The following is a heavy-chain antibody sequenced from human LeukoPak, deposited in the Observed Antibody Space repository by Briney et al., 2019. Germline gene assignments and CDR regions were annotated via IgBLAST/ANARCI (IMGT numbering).Heavy chain of an antibody. CDR3: ARSWTMGYFDY. J-gene: IGHJ4*02. CDR2: FYYSGTP. V-gene: IGHV4-59*01. CDR1: GGSISNYY. Sequence: KASETLSLTCTVSGGSISNYYWTWIRQPPGKGLEWIGNFYYSGTPNYNPSLKSRVTISVDTSKKQFSLKMSSVTAADTAVYYCARSWTMGYFDYWGQGTLVTVSS. D-gene: IGHD4/OR15-4a*01.